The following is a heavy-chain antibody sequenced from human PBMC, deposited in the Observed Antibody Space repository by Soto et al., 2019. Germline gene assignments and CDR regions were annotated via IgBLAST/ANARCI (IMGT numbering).Heavy chain of an antibody. V-gene: IGHV3-23*01. Sequence: PGGSLRLSCAASGFTFSSYAMSWVRQAPGKGLEWVSAISGSGGSTYYADSVKGRFTISRDNSKNTLYLQMNSLRAEDTAVYYCENRDAGGDKKLDYWGQGTLVTVSS. CDR3: ENRDAGGDKKLDY. CDR2: ISGSGGST. J-gene: IGHJ4*02. CDR1: GFTFSSYA. D-gene: IGHD2-21*01.